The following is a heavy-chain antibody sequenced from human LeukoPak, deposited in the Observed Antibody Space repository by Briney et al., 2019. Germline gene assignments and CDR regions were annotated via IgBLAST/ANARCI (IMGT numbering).Heavy chain of an antibody. J-gene: IGHJ3*02. D-gene: IGHD2-15*01. Sequence: GGSLRLSCAASGFTFSSYWMHWVRRAPGKGLVWVSHINSDGISTGYVDSVKGRFIISRDNAKNTLYLQMNSLRAEDTAVYYCARGYCSGGSCYKLKACDIWGQGTMVTVSS. CDR2: INSDGIST. CDR3: ARGYCSGGSCYKLKACDI. V-gene: IGHV3-74*01. CDR1: GFTFSSYW.